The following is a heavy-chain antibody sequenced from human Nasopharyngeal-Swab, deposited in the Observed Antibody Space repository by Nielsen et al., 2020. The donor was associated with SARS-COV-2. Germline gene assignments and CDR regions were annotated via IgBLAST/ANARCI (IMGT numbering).Heavy chain of an antibody. J-gene: IGHJ4*02. CDR2: IVDSGDNSGSGGST. D-gene: IGHD2/OR15-2a*01. V-gene: IGHV3-23*01. Sequence: GESLKISCVASGYSFRTYGMSWVRQAPGKGLEWVAAIVDSGDNSGSGGSTYYADSVKGRFTISRDNSKNTLSLQMNSLRAEDTAVYYCAKDLRGPYFFWGQGTLVTVSS. CDR3: AKDLRGPYFF. CDR1: GYSFRTYG.